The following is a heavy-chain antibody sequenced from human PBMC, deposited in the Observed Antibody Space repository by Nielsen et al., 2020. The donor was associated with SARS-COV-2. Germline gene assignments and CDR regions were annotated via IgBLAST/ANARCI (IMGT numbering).Heavy chain of an antibody. V-gene: IGHV3-66*01. J-gene: IGHJ6*04. Sequence: GESLKISCVGSGFTFSRYTMHWVRQAPGKGLEWVSVIYSGGSTYYADSVKGRFTISRDNSKNTLYLQMNSLRAEDTAVYYCATPLLRFLEMDVWGKGTTVTVSS. CDR2: IYSGGST. CDR1: GFTFSRYT. CDR3: ATPLLRFLEMDV. D-gene: IGHD3-3*01.